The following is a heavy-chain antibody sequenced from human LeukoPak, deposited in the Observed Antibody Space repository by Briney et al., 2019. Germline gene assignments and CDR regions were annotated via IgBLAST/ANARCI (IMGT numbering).Heavy chain of an antibody. CDR2: ISSSSSYI. V-gene: IGHV3-21*01. Sequence: PGGSLRLSCAASGFTFSSYRMNWVRQAPGKGLEWVSSISSSSSYIYYADSVKGRFTISRDNAKNSLYLQMNSLRAEDTAVYYCARVHSSGWSDYWGQGTLVTVSS. CDR1: GFTFSSYR. CDR3: ARVHSSGWSDY. D-gene: IGHD6-19*01. J-gene: IGHJ4*02.